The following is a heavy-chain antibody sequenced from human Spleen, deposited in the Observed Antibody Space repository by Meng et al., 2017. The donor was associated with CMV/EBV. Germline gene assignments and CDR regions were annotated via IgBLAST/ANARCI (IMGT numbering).Heavy chain of an antibody. CDR1: GGSITTSNL. J-gene: IGHJ4*02. CDR3: ARIERRRILKYCGSDCSTTDY. V-gene: IGHV4-4*02. D-gene: IGHD2-21*02. Sequence: QVKLQESGPGLVKPSGTLSLTFAVSGGSITTSNLWTWVRQVPGKGLEWIGEIYHSGSTNYNPSLKSRVTISVDKFKNQFSLKLGSVTAADTAVYYCARIERRRILKYCGSDCSTTDYWGQGTLVTVSS. CDR2: IYHSGST.